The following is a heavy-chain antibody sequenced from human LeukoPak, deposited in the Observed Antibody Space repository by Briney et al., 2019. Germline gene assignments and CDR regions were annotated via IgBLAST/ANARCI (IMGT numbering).Heavy chain of an antibody. J-gene: IGHJ5*02. CDR2: IYYSGST. CDR1: GGSISSYY. D-gene: IGHD6-13*01. CDR3: ARGGSSSWSIAHWFDP. V-gene: IGHV4-59*01. Sequence: SETLSLTCTVSGGSISSYYCSWIRQPPGKGLEWIGYIYYSGSTNYNPSLKSRVTISVDTSKNQFSLKLSSVTAADTAVYYCARGGSSSWSIAHWFDPWGQGTLVTVSS.